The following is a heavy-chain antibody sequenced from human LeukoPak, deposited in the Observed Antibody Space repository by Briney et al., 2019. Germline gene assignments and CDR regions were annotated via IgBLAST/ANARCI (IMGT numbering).Heavy chain of an antibody. CDR3: ARRWHGLDY. CDR2: ISAYNGNT. CDR1: GFTFTSYG. Sequence: GGSLRLSCAASGFTFTSYGISWVRQAPGQGLEWMGWISAYNGNTNYAQKLQGRVTMTTDTSTSTAYMELRSLRSDDTAVYYCARRWHGLDYWGQGTLATVSS. V-gene: IGHV1-18*01. D-gene: IGHD2-15*01. J-gene: IGHJ4*02.